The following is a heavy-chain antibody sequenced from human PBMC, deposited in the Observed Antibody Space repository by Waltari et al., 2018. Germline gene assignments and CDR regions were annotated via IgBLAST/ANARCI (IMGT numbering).Heavy chain of an antibody. CDR2: INPNSGGT. CDR1: GYTFTGYY. V-gene: IGHV1-2*06. CDR3: ARIPAWYGEILNY. Sequence: QVQLLQSGDEVKTPGASVKVSCPASGYTFTGYYMHWVRQAPGQGLEWMGRINPNSGGTDYAQKFLGRVTMTRDTSTSTAYMELSSLTSDDTAVYYCARIPAWYGEILNYWGQGTLVTVSS. D-gene: IGHD3-10*01. J-gene: IGHJ4*02.